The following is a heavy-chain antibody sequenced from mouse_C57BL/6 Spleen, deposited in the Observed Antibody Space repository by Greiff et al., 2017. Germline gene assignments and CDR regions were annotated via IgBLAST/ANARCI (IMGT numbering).Heavy chain of an antibody. CDR3: ARRAFTTVVASPYAMDY. Sequence: LQQPGAERVKPGASGKLSCKASGYTFTSTGRPGGKQRLGQGLEWIGMIHPNSGSTNYNEKFKSKATLTVDKSSSTAYMQLSSLTSEDSAVYYCARRAFTTVVASPYAMDYWGQGTSVTVSS. V-gene: IGHV1-64*01. CDR2: IHPNSGST. J-gene: IGHJ4*01. D-gene: IGHD1-1*01. CDR1: GYTFTSTG.